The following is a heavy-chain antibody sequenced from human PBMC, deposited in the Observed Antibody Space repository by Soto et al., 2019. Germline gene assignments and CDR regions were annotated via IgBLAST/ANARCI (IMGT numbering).Heavy chain of an antibody. V-gene: IGHV4-30-4*01. CDR2: IYYSGST. CDR1: GGSISSGDYY. CDR3: ARGSYYYDSSGYYSWFDP. J-gene: IGHJ5*02. D-gene: IGHD3-22*01. Sequence: SETLSLTCTVSGGSISSGDYYWSWIRQPPGKGLEWIGYIYYSGSTYYNPSLKSRVTISVDTSKNQFSLKLSSVTAADTAVYYCARGSYYYDSSGYYSWFDPWGQGALVTVSS.